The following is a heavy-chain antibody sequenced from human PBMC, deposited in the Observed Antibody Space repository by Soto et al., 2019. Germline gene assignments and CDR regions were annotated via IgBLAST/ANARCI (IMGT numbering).Heavy chain of an antibody. V-gene: IGHV4-38-2*01. D-gene: IGHD3-22*01. J-gene: IGHJ4*02. CDR1: GYSISSGYY. CDR3: ARAGRLNDSSGYYFPFDYY. Sequence: PSETLSLTCAVSGYSISSGYYWGWIRQPPGKGLEWIGSIYHSGSTYYNPSLKSRVTISVDTSKNQFSLKLSSVTAADTAVYYCARAGRLNDSSGYYFPFDYYWGQGTLVTVSS. CDR2: IYHSGST.